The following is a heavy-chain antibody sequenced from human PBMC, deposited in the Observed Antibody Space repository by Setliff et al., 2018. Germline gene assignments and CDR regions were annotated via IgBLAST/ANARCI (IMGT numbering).Heavy chain of an antibody. CDR2: ISHSGST. V-gene: IGHV4-34*01. CDR1: GGSFNVYF. Sequence: PSETLSLTCAVYGGSFNVYFWSWIRQPPGKGLEWIGEISHSGSTNYKPSLKSRVTMSVDKSKNQFTLNLNSVTAADTAVYYCARVDFTMIQGVIGHWGQGTLVTVSS. D-gene: IGHD3-10*01. CDR3: ARVDFTMIQGVIGH. J-gene: IGHJ1*01.